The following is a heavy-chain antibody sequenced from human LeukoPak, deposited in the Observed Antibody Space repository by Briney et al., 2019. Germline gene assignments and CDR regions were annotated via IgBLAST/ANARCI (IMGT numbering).Heavy chain of an antibody. CDR2: INSDGSST. D-gene: IGHD1-1*01. Sequence: GGSLRLSCAASGFNFRNYWMHWVRQAPGKELVWVSRINSDGSSTSYADSVKGRFTISRDNAENTLYLQINSLRAEDTAVYYCATDEAATGRLDYWGQGTLVTDSS. CDR1: GFNFRNYW. CDR3: ATDEAATGRLDY. J-gene: IGHJ4*02. V-gene: IGHV3-74*01.